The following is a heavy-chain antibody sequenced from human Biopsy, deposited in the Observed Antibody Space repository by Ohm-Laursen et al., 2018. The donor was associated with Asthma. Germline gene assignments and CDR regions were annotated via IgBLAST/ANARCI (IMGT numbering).Heavy chain of an antibody. Sequence: GASVKVSCKASGGTFSNYAISWVRQAPGQGLEWMGGISVYNGNTKVAQKLQDRVTMITDTSTSTAYMELRSLRSDDTAVYFCARAVDYSHYYGIDVWGQGTTVTVS. CDR3: ARAVDYSHYYGIDV. D-gene: IGHD3-10*01. V-gene: IGHV1-18*01. J-gene: IGHJ6*02. CDR1: GGTFSNYA. CDR2: ISVYNGNT.